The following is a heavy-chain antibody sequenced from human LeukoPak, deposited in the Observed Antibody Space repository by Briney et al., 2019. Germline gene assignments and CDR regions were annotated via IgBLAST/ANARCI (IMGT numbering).Heavy chain of an antibody. CDR1: GFTFSSYS. CDR2: IRRSSETI. V-gene: IGHV3-48*02. Sequence: GGSLRLSCAAPGFTFSSYSMNWVRQAPGKGLEWVAYIRRSSETIYYADSVKGRFTISRDNAKNSLYLQMNSLRDEDTAVYYCVRDPDALDYWGQGTLVTVSS. J-gene: IGHJ4*02. CDR3: VRDPDALDY.